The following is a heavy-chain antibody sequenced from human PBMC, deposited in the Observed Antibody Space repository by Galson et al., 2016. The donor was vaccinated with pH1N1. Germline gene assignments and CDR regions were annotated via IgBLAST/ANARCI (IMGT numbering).Heavy chain of an antibody. CDR2: ISGTSNTI. CDR1: GFTFSTYS. V-gene: IGHV3-48*02. D-gene: IGHD4-11*01. Sequence: SLRLSCAASGFTFSTYSFNWVRQAPGKGPEWISYISGTSNTIYYAASVKGRFTISRDNAKNSLSLQMNSLGHDDTAVYYCARALLYSNFVSEYWGLGTLVTVSS. CDR3: ARALLYSNFVSEY. J-gene: IGHJ4*02.